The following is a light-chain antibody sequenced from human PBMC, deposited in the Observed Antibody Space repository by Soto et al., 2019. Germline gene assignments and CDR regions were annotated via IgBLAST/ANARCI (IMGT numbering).Light chain of an antibody. Sequence: EIVLTPSPGTLSLSPGERATLSGRASQSVSSSYLAWYQQKPGQAPRLLIYGASSKATGIPDRFSGSGSGTDFTLTISRLEPEDFAVYYCQQYGSSPRTVGQGTKVDIK. CDR2: GAS. CDR1: QSVSSSY. V-gene: IGKV3-20*01. J-gene: IGKJ1*01. CDR3: QQYGSSPRT.